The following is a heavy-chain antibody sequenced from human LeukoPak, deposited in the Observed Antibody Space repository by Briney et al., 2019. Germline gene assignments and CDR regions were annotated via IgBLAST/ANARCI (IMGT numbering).Heavy chain of an antibody. D-gene: IGHD2-15*01. CDR1: GYRFINFW. CDR3: ARRGLLGYCSGASCYDAFDI. V-gene: IGHV5-51*01. J-gene: IGHJ3*02. Sequence: GESLKISCQGSGYRFINFWTGWVRQTPGKGLEWMGIIHPGDSDTRYSPSFQGQVTISVDKSISTAYLQWSSLKASDTAMYYCARRGLLGYCSGASCYDAFDIWGQGIMVTVSS. CDR2: IHPGDSDT.